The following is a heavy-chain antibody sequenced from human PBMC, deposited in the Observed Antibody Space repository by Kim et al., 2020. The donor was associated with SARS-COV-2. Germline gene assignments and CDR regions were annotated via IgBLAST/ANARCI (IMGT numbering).Heavy chain of an antibody. D-gene: IGHD3-9*01. Sequence: GGSLRLSCAASGFTFSNAWMSWVRQAPGKGLEWVGRIKSKTDGGTTDYAAPVKGRFTISRDDSKNTLYLQMNSLKTEDTAVYYCTTPLAGRYFDWLSLSRDYYYYGMDVWGQGTTVTVSS. V-gene: IGHV3-15*01. CDR2: IKSKTDGGTT. CDR1: GFTFSNAW. CDR3: TTPLAGRYFDWLSLSRDYYYYGMDV. J-gene: IGHJ6*02.